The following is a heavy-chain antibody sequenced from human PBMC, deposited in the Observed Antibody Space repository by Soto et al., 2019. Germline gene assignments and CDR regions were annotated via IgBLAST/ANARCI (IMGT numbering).Heavy chain of an antibody. J-gene: IGHJ6*02. CDR3: ARLYGSGSYYTSPNYYYGLDV. D-gene: IGHD3-10*01. CDR1: GFSFPSYW. Sequence: GESLKISCKGSGFSFPSYWITWVRQMPGKGLEWIGRIDPSDSYTNYSPSFQGHVTISADKSISTAYLRWSSLKASDTAMYFCARLYGSGSYYTSPNYYYGLDVWGQGTTVTVSS. V-gene: IGHV5-10-1*01. CDR2: IDPSDSYT.